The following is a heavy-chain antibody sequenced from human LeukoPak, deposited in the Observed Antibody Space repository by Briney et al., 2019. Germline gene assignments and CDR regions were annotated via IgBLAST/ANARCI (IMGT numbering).Heavy chain of an antibody. CDR1: GYTFTSYG. CDR2: ISAYNGNT. J-gene: IGHJ4*02. CDR3: ARVFSGATGYYFDY. V-gene: IGHV1-18*01. D-gene: IGHD1-26*01. Sequence: GASVTVSCKASGYTFTSYGISWVRQAPGQGLEWMGWISAYNGNTNYAQKLQGRVTMTTDTSTSTAYVELRSLRSDDTAVYYCARVFSGATGYYFDYWGQGTLVTVSS.